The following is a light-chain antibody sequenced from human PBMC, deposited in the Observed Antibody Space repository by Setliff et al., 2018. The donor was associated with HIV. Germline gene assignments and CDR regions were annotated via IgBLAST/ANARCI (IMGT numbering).Light chain of an antibody. CDR1: SSNIGRNT. CDR2: SNN. CDR3: GAWDGSLDAYV. J-gene: IGLJ1*01. Sequence: SVLTQPPSASGTPGQKFTLSCSGGSSNIGRNTVNWYQQVPGMAPKLLIYSNNQRPSGVPDRFSGSKSGTSAFLAISGLQSEDEADYYCGAWDGSLDAYVFGTGTKGTV. V-gene: IGLV1-44*01.